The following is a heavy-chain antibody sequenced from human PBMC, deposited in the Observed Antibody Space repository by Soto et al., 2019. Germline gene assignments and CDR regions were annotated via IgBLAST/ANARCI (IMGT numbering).Heavy chain of an antibody. CDR2: IYYSGST. J-gene: IGHJ6*02. V-gene: IGHV4-61*01. D-gene: IGHD6-13*01. CDR1: GGSVSSGSYY. CDR3: ARVIAAQVYYGMDV. Sequence: SETLSLTCTVSGGSVSSGSYYWSWIRQPPGKGLEWIGYIYYSGSTNYNPSLKSRVTISVDTSKNQFSLKLSSVTAADTAVYYCARVIAAQVYYGMDVWGQGTTVTVSS.